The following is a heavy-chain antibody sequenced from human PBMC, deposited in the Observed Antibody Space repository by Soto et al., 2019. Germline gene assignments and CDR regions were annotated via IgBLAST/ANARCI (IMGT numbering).Heavy chain of an antibody. J-gene: IGHJ4*02. D-gene: IGHD6-19*01. CDR3: AKGSSSGWYVHFDF. V-gene: IGHV3-23*01. CDR1: GFTFSIYA. CDR2: ISGSGGST. Sequence: EVQLLESGGGLVQPGGSLRLSCAASGFTFSIYAMSWVRQAPGKGLEWVSGISGSGGSTYCADSVKGRFTISRDNSKNTLYLQMNSLRAEDTAVYYCAKGSSSGWYVHFDFWGQGTLVTVSS.